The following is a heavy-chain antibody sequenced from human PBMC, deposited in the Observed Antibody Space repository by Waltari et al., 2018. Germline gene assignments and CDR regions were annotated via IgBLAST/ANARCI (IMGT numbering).Heavy chain of an antibody. CDR3: ARDLSGYNDY. D-gene: IGHD5-12*01. CDR1: GGSISSSSYY. Sequence: LQLQESGPGLVKPSETLSLTCTVSGGSISSSSYYWGWVRQAPGKGLEWVSVIYSGGSTYYADSVKGRFTISRDNSKNTLYLQMNSLRAEDTAVYYCARDLSGYNDYWGQGTLVTVSS. J-gene: IGHJ4*02. V-gene: IGHV3-53*01. CDR2: IYSGGST.